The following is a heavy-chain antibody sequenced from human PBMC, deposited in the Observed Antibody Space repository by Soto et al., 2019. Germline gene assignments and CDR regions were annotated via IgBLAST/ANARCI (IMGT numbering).Heavy chain of an antibody. V-gene: IGHV4-39*01. CDR2: LYSGST. CDR1: GVSLSRKNFF. J-gene: IGHJ4*02. Sequence: SETLSLTCPVSGVSLSRKNFFWGWVRQSPGKGLEWIGTLYSGSTFSSLSLKNRVTISVDTSKNQVSLKLRSVAAADTAIYYCATTRGIAVGGSFDYWGQGIQVTVS. CDR3: ATTRGIAVGGSFDY. D-gene: IGHD6-19*01.